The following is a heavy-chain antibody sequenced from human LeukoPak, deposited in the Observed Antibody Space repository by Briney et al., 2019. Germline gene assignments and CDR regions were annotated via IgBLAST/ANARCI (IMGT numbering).Heavy chain of an antibody. Sequence: GGSLRLSCSASGFTFSNYWMHWVRQVPGEGLVWVSRINSDGSTTTYADSVKGRFTISRDNAKSTLYLQMNSLRADDTAVYYCARGGVDYWGQGTLVTVSS. J-gene: IGHJ4*02. CDR1: GFTFSNYW. V-gene: IGHV3-74*01. CDR2: INSDGSTT. CDR3: ARGGVDY.